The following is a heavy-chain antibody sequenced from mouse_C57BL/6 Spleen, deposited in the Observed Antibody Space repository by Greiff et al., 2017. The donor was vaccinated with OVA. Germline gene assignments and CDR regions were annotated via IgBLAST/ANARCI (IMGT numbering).Heavy chain of an antibody. D-gene: IGHD1-1*01. CDR1: GYTFTSYW. V-gene: IGHV1-55*01. CDR2: IYPGSGST. J-gene: IGHJ3*01. CDR3: ARYDGSSLAWFAY. Sequence: QVQLQQPGAELVKPGASVKMSCKASGYTFTSYWITWVKQRPGQGLEWIGDIYPGSGSTNYNEKFKSKATLTVDTSSSTAYMQLSSLTSEDSAVYYCARYDGSSLAWFAYWGQGTLVTVSA.